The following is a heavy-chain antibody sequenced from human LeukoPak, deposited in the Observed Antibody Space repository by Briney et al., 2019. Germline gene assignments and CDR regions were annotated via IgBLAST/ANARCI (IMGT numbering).Heavy chain of an antibody. V-gene: IGHV4-34*01. J-gene: IGHJ5*02. CDR1: DGSFNAYS. CDR3: ARGKYSTGWFLVGPSPRGTFFDP. D-gene: IGHD6-19*01. CDR2: INHSGGT. Sequence: SETLSLTCAAYDGSFNAYSWSWIRQAPGKGLEWIGQINHSGGTDYNPSLKSRVTISVDTSKKQFSLNVNSVTAADTAVYYCARGKYSTGWFLVGPSPRGTFFDPWGQGTLVTVSS.